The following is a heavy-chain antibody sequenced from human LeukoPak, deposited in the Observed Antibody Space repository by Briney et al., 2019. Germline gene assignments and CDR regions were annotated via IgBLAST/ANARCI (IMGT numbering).Heavy chain of an antibody. J-gene: IGHJ4*02. Sequence: GGSLGLSCAASGFTFSSYAMSWVRQAPGKGLEWVSGISGSGGSTYYADSVKGRFTISRDNSKNTLYLQMNSLRAEDTAVYYCAKDPSRRWMGGYFDYWGQGTLVTVSS. V-gene: IGHV3-23*01. D-gene: IGHD3-16*01. CDR3: AKDPSRRWMGGYFDY. CDR2: ISGSGGST. CDR1: GFTFSSYA.